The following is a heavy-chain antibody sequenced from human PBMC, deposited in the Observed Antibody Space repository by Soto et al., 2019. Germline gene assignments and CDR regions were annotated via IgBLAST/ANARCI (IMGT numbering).Heavy chain of an antibody. CDR2: IYSGGST. Sequence: LRLSCAASGFTVSSNYMSWVRQAPGKGLEWVSVIYSGGSTYYADSVKGRFTISRDNSKNTLYLQMNSLRAEDTAVYYCAREIVVPAATDYYYYYGMDVWGQGTTVTVSS. CDR3: AREIVVPAATDYYYYYGMDV. D-gene: IGHD2-2*01. V-gene: IGHV3-53*01. CDR1: GFTVSSNY. J-gene: IGHJ6*02.